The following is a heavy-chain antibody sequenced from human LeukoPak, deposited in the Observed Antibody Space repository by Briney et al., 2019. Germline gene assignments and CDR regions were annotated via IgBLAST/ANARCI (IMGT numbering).Heavy chain of an antibody. Sequence: SETLSLTCAVSGYSISSGYYWGWIRQPPGKGLEWIGSIYHSGSTYYNPSLKSRVTISVDTSKNQFSLKLSSVTAADTAVYYCARQGAVSTTFDYWGQGTLVSVSS. V-gene: IGHV4-38-2*01. J-gene: IGHJ4*02. D-gene: IGHD1-26*01. CDR2: IYHSGST. CDR3: ARQGAVSTTFDY. CDR1: GYSISSGYY.